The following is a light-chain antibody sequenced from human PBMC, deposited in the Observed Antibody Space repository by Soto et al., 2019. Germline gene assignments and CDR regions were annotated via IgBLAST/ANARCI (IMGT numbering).Light chain of an antibody. V-gene: IGKV3-20*01. CDR3: QLYRT. CDR1: QSFKSSY. Sequence: EIVLTQSPGTLSLSPGDIATLSCRASQSFKSSYLAWYQQKPGQAPKLLIHGGSTRATGISDRFSGSGSGTDFTLTISRLEPEDFAVYYCQLYRTFGQGTKVDI. J-gene: IGKJ1*01. CDR2: GGS.